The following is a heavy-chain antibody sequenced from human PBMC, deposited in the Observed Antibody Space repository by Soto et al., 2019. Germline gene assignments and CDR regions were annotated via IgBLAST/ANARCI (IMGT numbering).Heavy chain of an antibody. CDR2: IIPILGIA. CDR3: ARKGGSNWFDP. V-gene: IGHV1-69*02. CDR1: GGTFSSYT. J-gene: IGHJ5*02. D-gene: IGHD1-26*01. Sequence: GASVKVSCKASGGTFSSYTISWVRQAPGQGLEWMGRIIPILGIANYAQKFLGRVTITADKSTSTAYMELSSLRSEDTAVYYCARKGGSNWFDPWGQGTLVTVSS.